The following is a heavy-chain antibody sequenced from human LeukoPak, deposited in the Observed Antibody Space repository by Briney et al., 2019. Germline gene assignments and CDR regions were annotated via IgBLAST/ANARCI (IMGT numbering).Heavy chain of an antibody. V-gene: IGHV4-34*01. D-gene: IGHD6-19*01. CDR3: ARGGAVAELDY. J-gene: IGHJ4*02. CDR2: INHSGST. Sequence: GSLRLSCAASRFTFSTYGMSWIRQPPGKGLEWIGEINHSGSTNYNPSLKSRVTISVDTSKNQFSLKLSSVTAADTAVYYCARGGAVAELDYWGQGTLVTVSS. CDR1: RFTFSTYG.